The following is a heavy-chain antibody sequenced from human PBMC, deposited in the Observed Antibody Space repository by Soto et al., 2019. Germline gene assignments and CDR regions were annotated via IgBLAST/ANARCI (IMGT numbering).Heavy chain of an antibody. Sequence: SVKVSCKASGGTFSSYAISWVRQAPGQGLEWMGGIIPIFGTANYAQKFQGRVTITADESTSTAYMELSSLRSEDTDVYYCARGSSLDGSYVLRYYYYYGMDVWGQGTTVTVSS. J-gene: IGHJ6*02. CDR2: IIPIFGTA. D-gene: IGHD3-16*01. CDR1: GGTFSSYA. CDR3: ARGSSLDGSYVLRYYYYYGMDV. V-gene: IGHV1-69*13.